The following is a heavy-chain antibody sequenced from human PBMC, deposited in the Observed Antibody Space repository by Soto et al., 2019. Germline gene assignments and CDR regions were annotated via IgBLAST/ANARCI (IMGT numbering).Heavy chain of an antibody. CDR1: GYTFTSYY. V-gene: IGHV1-46*01. J-gene: IGHJ4*02. CDR2: INPSGGST. D-gene: IGHD6-19*01. Sequence: ASVKVSCKASGYTFTSYYMHWVRQAPGQRLEWMGIINPSGGSTSYAQKFQGRVTMTRDTSTSTVYMELSSLRSEDTAVYYCARDRKQWLLPHNYYFDYWGQGTLVTVSS. CDR3: ARDRKQWLLPHNYYFDY.